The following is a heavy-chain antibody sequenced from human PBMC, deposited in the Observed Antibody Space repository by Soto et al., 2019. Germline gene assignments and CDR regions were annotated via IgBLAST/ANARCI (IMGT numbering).Heavy chain of an antibody. CDR3: SRGILV. Sequence: QVQLQESGPGLVKPSQTLSLTCTVSGGSMKSGGYCWNWNRQHPGEGLEWIGCISYGGTTSYNPSLKGRLTISVDTSKNQFSLMLNSVTAADTAVYYCSRGILVWGQGTLITVSS. D-gene: IGHD2-15*01. J-gene: IGHJ4*02. V-gene: IGHV4-31*03. CDR1: GGSMKSGGYC. CDR2: ISYGGTT.